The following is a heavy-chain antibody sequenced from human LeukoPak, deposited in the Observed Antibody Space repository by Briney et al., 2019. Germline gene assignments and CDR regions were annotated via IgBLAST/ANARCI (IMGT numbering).Heavy chain of an antibody. CDR2: IYYSGST. CDR3: ARAPTGGMDV. V-gene: IGHV4-39*07. CDR1: GGSISSSSYY. J-gene: IGHJ6*02. Sequence: SETLSLTCTVSGGSISSSSYYWGWIRQPPGKGLEWIGSIYYSGSTYYNPSLKSRVTISVDTSKNQFSLKLSSVTAADTAVYYCARAPTGGMDVWGQGTTVTVSS. D-gene: IGHD1-1*01.